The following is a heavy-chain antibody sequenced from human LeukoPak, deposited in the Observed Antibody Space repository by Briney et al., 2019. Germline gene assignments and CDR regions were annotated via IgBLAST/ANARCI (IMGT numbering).Heavy chain of an antibody. D-gene: IGHD1-26*01. Sequence: SETLSLTCTVSGGSISSYYWSWIRQPPGKGLEWIGYIYYSGSTNYNPSLKSRVTISVDTSKNQFSLKLSSVTAADTAVYYCARGVIVGATVETFDYWGQGTLVTVSS. J-gene: IGHJ4*02. CDR2: IYYSGST. V-gene: IGHV4-59*12. CDR3: ARGVIVGATVETFDY. CDR1: GGSISSYY.